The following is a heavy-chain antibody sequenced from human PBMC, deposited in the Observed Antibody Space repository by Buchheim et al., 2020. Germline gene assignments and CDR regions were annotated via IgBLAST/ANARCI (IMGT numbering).Heavy chain of an antibody. J-gene: IGHJ4*02. D-gene: IGHD1-1*01. CDR1: GYTFTSHY. Sequence: QVQLVQSGAEVKKPGASVKVSCKASGYTFTSHYIHWVRQAPGQGLEWVGITNPSDGFTSYAQRFQGRVTMTRATSRSTFYMELSSLRSDDTAVYYCARAISGTRGSFDYWGQGTL. CDR2: TNPSDGFT. V-gene: IGHV1-46*01. CDR3: ARAISGTRGSFDY.